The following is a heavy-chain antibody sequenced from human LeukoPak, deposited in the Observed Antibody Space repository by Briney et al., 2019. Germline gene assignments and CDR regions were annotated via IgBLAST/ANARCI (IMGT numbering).Heavy chain of an antibody. D-gene: IGHD3-9*01. CDR2: VSGSGGST. CDR3: ARDYPDSYYDILTGYYTGGYPDY. V-gene: IGHV3-23*01. J-gene: IGHJ4*02. CDR1: GVTFSSYA. Sequence: GGSLRLSCAASGVTFSSYAMSWVRQAPGKGLEWVSAVSGSGGSTYYADSVKGRFTISSDNSKNTLYLQMNSLGAEDTAVYYCARDYPDSYYDILTGYYTGGYPDYWGQGTLVTVSS.